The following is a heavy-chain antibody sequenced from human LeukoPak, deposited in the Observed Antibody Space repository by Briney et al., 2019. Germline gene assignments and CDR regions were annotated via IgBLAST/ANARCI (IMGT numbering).Heavy chain of an antibody. V-gene: IGHV3-21*01. CDR1: GFTFSSYS. J-gene: IGHJ6*02. CDR3: ARDAYYYDSSGYYLSYYYGMDV. D-gene: IGHD3-22*01. CDR2: ISSSSSYI. Sequence: GGSLRLSCAASGFTFSSYSMNWVRQAPGKGLEWVSSISSSSSYIYYADSVKGRFTISRDNAKNSLYLQMNSLRAEDTAVYYCARDAYYYDSSGYYLSYYYGMDVWGQGTTVTVSS.